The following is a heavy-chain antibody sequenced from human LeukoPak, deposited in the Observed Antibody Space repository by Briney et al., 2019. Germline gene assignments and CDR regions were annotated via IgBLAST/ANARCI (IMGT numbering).Heavy chain of an antibody. Sequence: GESLRLSCAASGFTVSSNYMSWVRQAPGKGLEWVSVIYSGGSTYYADSVKGRFTISRDNSKNTLYLQMNSLRAEDTAVYYCARDKLGRGAAAAPYYWGQGTLVTVSS. CDR1: GFTVSSNY. V-gene: IGHV3-53*01. J-gene: IGHJ4*02. CDR3: ARDKLGRGAAAAPYY. D-gene: IGHD6-13*01. CDR2: IYSGGST.